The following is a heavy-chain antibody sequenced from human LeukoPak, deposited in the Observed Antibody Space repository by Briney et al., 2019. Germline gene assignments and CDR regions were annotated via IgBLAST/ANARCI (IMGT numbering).Heavy chain of an antibody. CDR3: ARRDSSGWSLISYAMDV. V-gene: IGHV5-51*01. D-gene: IGHD6-19*01. Sequence: GESLKISCKGSGYSFTSYWIGWVRQMPGKGLEWMGIIYPGDSDTRYSPSFQGQVTISADKSISTAYLQWSSLKASDTAMYYCARRDSSGWSLISYAMDVWGQGTTVTVSS. J-gene: IGHJ6*02. CDR2: IYPGDSDT. CDR1: GYSFTSYW.